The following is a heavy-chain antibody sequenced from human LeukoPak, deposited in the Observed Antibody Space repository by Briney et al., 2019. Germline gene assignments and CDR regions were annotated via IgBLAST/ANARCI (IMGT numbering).Heavy chain of an antibody. CDR2: IYYSGST. Sequence: SSETLSLTCTVSGVSISSYYWSWIRQPPGKGLEWIGYIYYSGSTNYNPSLKSRVTISVDTSKNQFSLKLSSVTAADTAVYYCATIGGSGYSGYGTSYAFDIWGQGTMVTVSS. J-gene: IGHJ3*02. D-gene: IGHD5-12*01. CDR1: GVSISSYY. CDR3: ATIGGSGYSGYGTSYAFDI. V-gene: IGHV4-59*01.